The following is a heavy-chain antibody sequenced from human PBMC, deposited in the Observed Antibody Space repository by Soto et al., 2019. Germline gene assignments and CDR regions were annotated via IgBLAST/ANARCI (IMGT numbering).Heavy chain of an antibody. Sequence: QAQLVQAGPEVKKPGASVKGSCKASGYRFTSYGISWVRQAPGQGLEWLGWISAYDDNTKYAQTLQGRVSMSTDTSTNTAYMELRSLRSDDTAMYYCARGGYYDSSGSRNYHYYGMNVWGQGTTVTVSS. V-gene: IGHV1-18*01. D-gene: IGHD3-22*01. J-gene: IGHJ6*02. CDR3: ARGGYYDSSGSRNYHYYGMNV. CDR2: ISAYDDNT. CDR1: GYRFTSYG.